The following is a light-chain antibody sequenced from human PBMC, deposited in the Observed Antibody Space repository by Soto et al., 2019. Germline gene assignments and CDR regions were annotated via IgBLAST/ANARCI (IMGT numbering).Light chain of an antibody. J-gene: IGLJ1*01. V-gene: IGLV1-40*01. CDR2: GHN. Sequence: QSVLTQPPSVSGAPGQRVTISCTGSSSNIGTGYDVHWYQQLPGTAPKLLIYGHNNRPSGVPDRFSASKSGTSASLAITGLQAEDEADYYCQSYDSTLSARYVFGTGTQLTVL. CDR1: SSNIGTGYD. CDR3: QSYDSTLSARYV.